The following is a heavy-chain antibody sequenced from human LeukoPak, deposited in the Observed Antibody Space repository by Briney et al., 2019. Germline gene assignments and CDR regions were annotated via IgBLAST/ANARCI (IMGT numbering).Heavy chain of an antibody. Sequence: ASVKASCKASGGTFSSYAISWVRQAPGQGLEWMGGIIPIFGTANYAQKFQGRVAITADESTSTAYMELSSLRSEDTAVYYCARRFSTVSYFDYWGQGTLVTVSS. V-gene: IGHV1-69*13. CDR3: ARRFSTVSYFDY. CDR2: IIPIFGTA. CDR1: GGTFSSYA. J-gene: IGHJ4*02. D-gene: IGHD4-17*01.